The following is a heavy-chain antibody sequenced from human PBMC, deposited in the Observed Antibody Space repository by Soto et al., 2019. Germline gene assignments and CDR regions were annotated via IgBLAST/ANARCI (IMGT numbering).Heavy chain of an antibody. Sequence: LRGSLRLSCAASGFTFDSYGMHWVRQAPGKGLEWVAFISYDGGNEYYADSVKGRFTISRDNSKNTLYLQMNSLRAEDTAVYYCAKSLAVAAGWFDPWGQGALVTVSS. J-gene: IGHJ5*02. D-gene: IGHD6-19*01. CDR2: ISYDGGNE. V-gene: IGHV3-30*18. CDR1: GFTFDSYG. CDR3: AKSLAVAAGWFDP.